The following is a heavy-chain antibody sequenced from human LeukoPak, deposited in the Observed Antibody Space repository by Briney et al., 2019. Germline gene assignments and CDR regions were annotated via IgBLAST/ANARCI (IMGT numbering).Heavy chain of an antibody. CDR2: INPSGGST. V-gene: IGHV1-46*01. Sequence: ASVKVSCKASGYTFTSYYMHWVRQAPGQGLEWMGIINPSGGSTSYAQKFKGRVTMTRDTSTSTVYMELSSLRSEDTAVYYCAREGITMVRGVIIGYNWFDPWGQGTLVTVSS. J-gene: IGHJ5*02. D-gene: IGHD3-10*01. CDR1: GYTFTSYY. CDR3: AREGITMVRGVIIGYNWFDP.